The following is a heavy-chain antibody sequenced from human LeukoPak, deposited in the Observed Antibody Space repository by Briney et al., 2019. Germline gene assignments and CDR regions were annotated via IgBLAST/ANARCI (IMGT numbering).Heavy chain of an antibody. D-gene: IGHD3-22*01. CDR2: ISAYTGDT. CDR3: ARGRSALIGSYYYYYMDV. Sequence: ASVKVSCKTSGYTLASYGISWVRQAPGQGLEWMGWISAYTGDTNYLQKFQGRVTLTTDTSTSAAYMELRTLRSDDTAVYYCARGRSALIGSYYYYYMDVWGKGTTVTVSS. J-gene: IGHJ6*03. CDR1: GYTLASYG. V-gene: IGHV1-18*01.